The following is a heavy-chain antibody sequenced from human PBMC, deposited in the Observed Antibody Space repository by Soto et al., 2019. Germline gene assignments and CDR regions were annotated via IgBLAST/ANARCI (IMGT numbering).Heavy chain of an antibody. CDR2: IYYSGST. Sequence: SENLSLTCTVSGGSISSYYWSWIRQPPGKGLEWIGYIYYSGSTNYNPSLKSRVTISVDTSKNQFSLKLSSVTAADKAVYYCARVSPDFLSCYSADYYVMAVRAQGSSVTVSS. D-gene: IGHD3-3*01. V-gene: IGHV4-59*01. CDR1: GGSISSYY. CDR3: ARVSPDFLSCYSADYYVMAV. J-gene: IGHJ6*02.